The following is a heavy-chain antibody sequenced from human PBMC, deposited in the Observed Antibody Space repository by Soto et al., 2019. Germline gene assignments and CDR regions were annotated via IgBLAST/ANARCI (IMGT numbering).Heavy chain of an antibody. CDR3: AKSPMLFYFDY. J-gene: IGHJ4*02. V-gene: IGHV3-30*18. D-gene: IGHD3-16*01. CDR2: ISYDGSNK. Sequence: GSLRLSCAASGFTFSSYGMHWVRQAPGKGLEWVAVISYDGSNKYYADSVKGRFTISRDNSKDTLYLQMNSLRPEDTAVYYCAKSPMLFYFDYWGQGTLVTVSS. CDR1: GFTFSSYG.